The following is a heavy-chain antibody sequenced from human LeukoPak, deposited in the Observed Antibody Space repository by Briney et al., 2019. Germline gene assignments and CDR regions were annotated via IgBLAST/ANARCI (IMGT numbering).Heavy chain of an antibody. D-gene: IGHD3-22*01. CDR3: ASEDYYDSSGYYYS. CDR1: SGSISTSNYY. CDR2: IFYSGST. Sequence: SSETLSLTCTVSSGSISTSNYYWGWVRQPPGKALEWIGNIFYSGSTYYSPSLKSRVTISLDTSKNQFSLKLSSVTAADTAVYYCASEDYYDSSGYYYSWGQGTLVTVSS. V-gene: IGHV4-39*07. J-gene: IGHJ4*02.